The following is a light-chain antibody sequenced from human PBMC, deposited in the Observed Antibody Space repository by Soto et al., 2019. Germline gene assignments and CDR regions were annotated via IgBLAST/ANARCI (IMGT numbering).Light chain of an antibody. CDR2: EDD. CDR3: QSYNNHSHEV. J-gene: IGLJ3*02. V-gene: IGLV6-57*02. CDR1: SGSIASNY. Sequence: NFMLTQHHSVSESPGKTVTISCTGSSGSIASNYVQWYQHRPGSAPTTVIYEDDHRPSGVPDRFSGSVDSATNSASRTISGLNTEDEADYYGQSYNNHSHEVFGRGTKLTVL.